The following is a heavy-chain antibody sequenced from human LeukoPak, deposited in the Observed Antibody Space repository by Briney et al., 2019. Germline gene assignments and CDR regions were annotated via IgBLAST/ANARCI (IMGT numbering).Heavy chain of an antibody. J-gene: IGHJ4*02. CDR1: GYTFTSYG. D-gene: IGHD5-12*01. Sequence: ASVKVSCKASGYTFTSYGISWVRQAPGQGLEWMGWISAYNGNTNYAQKLQGRVTMTTDTSTSTAYMELRSLRSDDTAVYYCARDLPLDRWLRLGGIHYFDYWGQGTLVTVSS. CDR3: ARDLPLDRWLRLGGIHYFDY. CDR2: ISAYNGNT. V-gene: IGHV1-18*01.